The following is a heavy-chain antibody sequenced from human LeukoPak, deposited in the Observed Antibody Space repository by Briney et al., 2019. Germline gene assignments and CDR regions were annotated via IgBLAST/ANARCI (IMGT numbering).Heavy chain of an antibody. CDR2: IYSGGST. J-gene: IGHJ6*02. CDR3: ARGTKYYYYGMDV. Sequence: GGSLRLSCAASGFTVSSNYMSWVRQAPGKGLEWVSVIYSGGSTYYADSVKGRFTISRDNSKNTLYLQMNSLRAEDTAVYYCARGTKYYYYGMDVWGQGTRVTVSS. CDR1: GFTVSSNY. V-gene: IGHV3-53*01.